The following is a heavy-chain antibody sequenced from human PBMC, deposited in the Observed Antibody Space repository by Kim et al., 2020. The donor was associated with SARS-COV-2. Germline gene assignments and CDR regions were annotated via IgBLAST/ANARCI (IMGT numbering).Heavy chain of an antibody. CDR2: ILYDGSNK. D-gene: IGHD3-16*01. CDR1: GFTFSSYG. V-gene: IGHV3-33*01. Sequence: GGSLRLSCAASGFTFSSYGMHWVRQAPGKGLEWVAVILYDGSNKYYADSVKGRFTISRDNSKNTLYLQMNSLRAEDTAVYYCARGGGGLDAFDIWGQGTMVTVST. J-gene: IGHJ3*02. CDR3: ARGGGGLDAFDI.